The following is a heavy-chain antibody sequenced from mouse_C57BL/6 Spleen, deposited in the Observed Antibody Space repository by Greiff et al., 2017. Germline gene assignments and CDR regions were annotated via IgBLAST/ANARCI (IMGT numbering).Heavy chain of an antibody. CDR1: GYTFTSYW. Sequence: QVQLKQPGAELVKPGASVKLSCKASGYTFTSYWMPWVKQRPGQGLEWIGEIDPSDSYTTYNQKFKGKATLTVDTSSSTAYMQLSSLTSEDSAVYYCARGDYFDYWGQGTTLTVSS. CDR2: IDPSDSYT. V-gene: IGHV1-50*01. CDR3: ARGDYFDY. J-gene: IGHJ2*01.